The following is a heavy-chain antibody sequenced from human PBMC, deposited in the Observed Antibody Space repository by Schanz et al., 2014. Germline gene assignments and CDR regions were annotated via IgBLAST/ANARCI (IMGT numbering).Heavy chain of an antibody. J-gene: IGHJ4*02. CDR1: GYTFTSDS. CDR2: INPSGGST. D-gene: IGHD6-13*01. V-gene: IGHV1-46*03. Sequence: QVQVVQSGAEVKKPGASVKVSCKASGYTFTSDSMHWVRQAPGQGLEWMGMINPSGGSTTYAQKFQGRVTMTRDTSTSTVYMELSSLRSEDTAVYYCARDGVDAAAGGNYWGQGTLVIVSS. CDR3: ARDGVDAAAGGNY.